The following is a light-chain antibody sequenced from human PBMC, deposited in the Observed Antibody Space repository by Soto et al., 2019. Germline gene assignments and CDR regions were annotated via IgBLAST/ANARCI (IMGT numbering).Light chain of an antibody. J-gene: IGKJ1*01. CDR1: ESVSSS. V-gene: IGKV3-11*01. Sequence: KVLTQSPATLSFSPGDRATLSCRATESVSSSLVWYQQKVGQAPRLLIYDASNRATGIPARFSGSGSGTDFTLTISSLEPEDFAVYYCQQRDSWPPTLGQGTKVDIK. CDR2: DAS. CDR3: QQRDSWPPT.